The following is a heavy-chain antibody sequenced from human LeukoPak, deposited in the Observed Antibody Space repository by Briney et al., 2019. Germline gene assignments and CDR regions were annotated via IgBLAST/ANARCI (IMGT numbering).Heavy chain of an antibody. D-gene: IGHD5-18*01. CDR2: ISSGGST. V-gene: IGHV3-23*01. CDR3: GTLGGYMSGAYAFDI. J-gene: IGHJ3*02. CDR1: GFTFSSYS. Sequence: PGGSLRLSCAASGFTFSSYSMNWVRQAPGKGLEWVSYISSGGSTYYADSVKGRFTISRDNSKNTLYLQMNSLRAEDTAVYYCGTLGGYMSGAYAFDIWGQGTMVTVSS.